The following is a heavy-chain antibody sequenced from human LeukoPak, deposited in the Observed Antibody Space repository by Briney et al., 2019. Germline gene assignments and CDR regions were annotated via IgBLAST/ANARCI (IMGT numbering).Heavy chain of an antibody. CDR1: GFTFSKYW. V-gene: IGHV3-7*01. J-gene: IGHJ6*02. D-gene: IGHD3-22*01. CDR2: IKKDGSQK. CDR3: ARESYYESSGYYQNYYYYGMDV. Sequence: HAGGSLRLSCAASGFTFSKYWMSWVRQPPGKGLEWVANIKKDGSQKYYVDSVEGRFTISRDNAKNSLYLQMNSLRAEDTAVYYCARESYYESSGYYQNYYYYGMDVWGQGTTVTVSS.